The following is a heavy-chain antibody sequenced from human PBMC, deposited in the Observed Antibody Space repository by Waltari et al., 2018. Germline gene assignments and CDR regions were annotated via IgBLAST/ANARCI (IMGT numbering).Heavy chain of an antibody. D-gene: IGHD2-21*02. Sequence: EVQLVESGGGLVQPGGSLRLSCAASGFTFSSYEMSWVRQAPGKGVDGVSYISSSGYTIYPADSVKGRFTVSRDNAKNSLYLQMNSLRAEDTAVYSCARVVTGTFDYWGQGTLVTVSS. CDR3: ARVVTGTFDY. CDR2: ISSSGYTI. CDR1: GFTFSSYE. V-gene: IGHV3-48*03. J-gene: IGHJ4*02.